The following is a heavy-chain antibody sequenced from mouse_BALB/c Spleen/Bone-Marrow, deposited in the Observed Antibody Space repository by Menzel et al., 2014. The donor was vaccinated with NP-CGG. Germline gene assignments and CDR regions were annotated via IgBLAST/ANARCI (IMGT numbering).Heavy chain of an antibody. CDR1: GFTFTDYY. Sequence: EVKLQESGGGLVQPGGSLILSCATSGFTFTDYYMNWVRQPPGKALEWLGFIRNKAYSYTTEYSASVKGRFTISRDNSQSILYLQMNTLRAEDSATYYCARDMGGLLFDYWGQGTTLTVSS. V-gene: IGHV7-3*02. D-gene: IGHD2-3*01. CDR3: ARDMGGLLFDY. J-gene: IGHJ2*01. CDR2: IRNKAYSYTT.